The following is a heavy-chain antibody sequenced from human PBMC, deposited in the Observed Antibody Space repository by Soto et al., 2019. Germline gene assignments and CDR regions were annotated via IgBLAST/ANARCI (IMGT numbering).Heavy chain of an antibody. D-gene: IGHD6-13*01. CDR2: ISGSGGST. J-gene: IGHJ4*02. CDR1: GFTFSSYA. Sequence: EVQLLESGGGLVQPGGSLRLSCAASGFTFSSYAMSWVRQAPGKGLEWVSAISGSGGSTYYADSVKGRFTISRDNSKNTLYLQMNSLRAEDTAVDYGAKDPSSSSWYGDYWGQGTLVTVSS. V-gene: IGHV3-23*01. CDR3: AKDPSSSSWYGDY.